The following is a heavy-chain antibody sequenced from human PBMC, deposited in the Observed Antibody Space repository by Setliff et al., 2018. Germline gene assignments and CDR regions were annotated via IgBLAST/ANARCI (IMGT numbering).Heavy chain of an antibody. J-gene: IGHJ5*02. CDR1: GASISSGGYY. V-gene: IGHV4-61*09. CDR3: VRTFNGSPADR. Sequence: PSETLSLTCTVSGASISSGGYYWTWIRQPAGKALEWIGHISPSGITYYNPSLKSRVTISEDMSENQISLKLNPVTAADTAVYYCVRTFNGSPADRWGQGTLVTVSS. CDR2: ISPSGIT. D-gene: IGHD2-2*01.